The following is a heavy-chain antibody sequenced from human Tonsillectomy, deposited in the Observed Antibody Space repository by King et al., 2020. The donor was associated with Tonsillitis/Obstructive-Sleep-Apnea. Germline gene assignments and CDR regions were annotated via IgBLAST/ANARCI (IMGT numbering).Heavy chain of an antibody. CDR2: ISSSSSYT. CDR3: ARGSIAALYYFDY. Sequence: VRLVESGGGLVKPGGSLRLSCAASGFTFSDYYMSWIRQAPGKGLEWVSYISSSSSYTNYADSVKGRFTISRDNAKNSLYLQMNSLRAEDTAVYYCARGSIAALYYFDYWGQGTLVTVSS. J-gene: IGHJ4*02. D-gene: IGHD6-6*01. V-gene: IGHV3-11*06. CDR1: GFTFSDYY.